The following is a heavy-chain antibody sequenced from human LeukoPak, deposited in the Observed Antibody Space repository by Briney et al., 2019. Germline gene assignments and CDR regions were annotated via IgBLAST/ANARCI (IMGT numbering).Heavy chain of an antibody. V-gene: IGHV3-30*02. Sequence: AGGSLRLSCAASGLTFSSYGMHWVRQAPGKGLEWVAFIQYDGSNKYYADSVKGRFTISRDNSKNTLYLQMNSLRAEDTAVYYCARDVGGNGYNFDYWGQGTLVTVSS. J-gene: IGHJ4*02. CDR1: GLTFSSYG. CDR2: IQYDGSNK. D-gene: IGHD5-24*01. CDR3: ARDVGGNGYNFDY.